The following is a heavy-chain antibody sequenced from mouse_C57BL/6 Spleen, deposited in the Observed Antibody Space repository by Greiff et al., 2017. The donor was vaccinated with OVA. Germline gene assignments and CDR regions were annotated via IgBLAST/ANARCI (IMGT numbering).Heavy chain of an antibody. Sequence: VKLVESGPGLVAPSQSLSLTFTVSGFSLTSFGVRWVRQPPGKGLEWLGVIWGDGSTNYHSALISRLSISKDNSKSQVFLKLNSLQTDDTATYYCARFHFDYWGQGTTLTDSS. V-gene: IGHV2-3*01. CDR2: IWGDGST. CDR3: ARFHFDY. CDR1: GFSLTSFG. J-gene: IGHJ2*01.